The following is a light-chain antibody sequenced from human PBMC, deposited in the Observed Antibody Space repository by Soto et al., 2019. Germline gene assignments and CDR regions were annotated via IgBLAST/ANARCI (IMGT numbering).Light chain of an antibody. Sequence: EIVMTQSPATLSVSPGERATLSCRASQSISSNLAWYQQKPGQAPRLLIYGESTRATGIPARFSGSGSGTEFTLTISSLXSEDFAVYYCQQYNNWPPWTFGQGTKVEIK. J-gene: IGKJ1*01. CDR2: GES. CDR1: QSISSN. V-gene: IGKV3D-15*01. CDR3: QQYNNWPPWT.